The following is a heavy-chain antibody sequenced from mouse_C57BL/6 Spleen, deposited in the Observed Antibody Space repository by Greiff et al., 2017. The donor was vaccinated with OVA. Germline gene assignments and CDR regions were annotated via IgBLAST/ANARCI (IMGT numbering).Heavy chain of an antibody. CDR1: GFTFSSYA. CDR2: ISDGGSYT. J-gene: IGHJ2*01. V-gene: IGHV5-4*01. CDR3: AREGGKDFDY. Sequence: EVKLMESGGGLVKPGGSLKLSCAASGFTFSSYAMSWVRKTPEKRLEWVATISDGGSYTYYPDNVKGRFTISRDNAKTSLYLQMSHLKSEDTAMYYCAREGGKDFDYWGQGTTLTVSS. D-gene: IGHD1-1*02.